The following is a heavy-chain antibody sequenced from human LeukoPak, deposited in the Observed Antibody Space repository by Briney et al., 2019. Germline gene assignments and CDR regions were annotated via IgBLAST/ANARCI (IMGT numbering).Heavy chain of an antibody. V-gene: IGHV4-34*01. CDR2: INHRGDT. D-gene: IGHD1-1*01. CDR1: GGSFSAYY. CDR3: ARGPTISETGYFDY. J-gene: IGHJ4*03. Sequence: SETLSLTCAVYGGSFSAYYWSWIRQSPGKGREWIEEINHRGDTNYNPSVKSRVSISVDTSKNQFSLKVTSLTAADTAVYYCARGPTISETGYFDYWGQGTLVTVSS.